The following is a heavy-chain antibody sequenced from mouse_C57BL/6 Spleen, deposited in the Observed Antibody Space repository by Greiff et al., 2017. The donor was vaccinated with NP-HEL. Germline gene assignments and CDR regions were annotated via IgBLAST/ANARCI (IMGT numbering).Heavy chain of an antibody. V-gene: IGHV1-52*01. D-gene: IGHD2-4*01. CDR2: IDPSDSET. CDR1: GYTFTSYW. J-gene: IGHJ2*01. CDR3: ARVVYDYDGGDYFDY. Sequence: QVQLQQPGAELVRPGSSVKLSCKASGYTFTSYWMHWVKQRPIQGLEWIGNIDPSDSETHYNQKFKDKATLTVDKSSSTAYMQLSSLTSEDSAVYYCARVVYDYDGGDYFDYWGQGTTLTVSS.